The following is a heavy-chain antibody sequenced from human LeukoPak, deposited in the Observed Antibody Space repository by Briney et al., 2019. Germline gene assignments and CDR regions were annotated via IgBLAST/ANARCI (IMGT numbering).Heavy chain of an antibody. CDR3: ARAQSSSWYGVWFDP. V-gene: IGHV4-59*01. Sequence: SETLSLTCTVSGGSISSYYWSWIRQPPGKGLEWIGYIYYSGSTNYNPSLKSRVTISVDTSKNQFSLKLSSVTAADTAVYYCARAQSSSWYGVWFDPWGQGTLVTVSS. D-gene: IGHD6-13*01. J-gene: IGHJ5*02. CDR1: GGSISSYY. CDR2: IYYSGST.